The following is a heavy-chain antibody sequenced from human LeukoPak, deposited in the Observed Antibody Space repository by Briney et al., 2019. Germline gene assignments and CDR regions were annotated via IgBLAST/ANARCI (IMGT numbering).Heavy chain of an antibody. CDR1: GFTFSNFA. Sequence: KPGGSLRLSCAASGFTFSNFAMTWVRQAPGKGLEWVSSIVGSSSTYYADSLKGRFTISRDNAKNSLYLQMNSLRAEDTAVYYCARIGAGSYRDCWGQGTLVTVSS. CDR2: IVGSSST. J-gene: IGHJ4*02. D-gene: IGHD6-13*01. CDR3: ARIGAGSYRDC. V-gene: IGHV3-21*01.